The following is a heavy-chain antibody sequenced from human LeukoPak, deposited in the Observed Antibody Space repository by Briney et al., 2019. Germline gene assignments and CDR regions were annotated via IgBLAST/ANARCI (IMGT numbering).Heavy chain of an antibody. CDR1: GFTFSSYA. CDR3: ARGRGSGWYNDY. D-gene: IGHD6-19*01. CDR2: ISGSGGDT. J-gene: IGHJ4*02. Sequence: GGSLRLSCAASGFTFSSYAMSWVRQAPGKGLEWVSAISGSGGDTEYADSVKGRFTISRDNSKSTLFLQMNSLRAEDTAVYYCARGRGSGWYNDYWGQGTLVTVSS. V-gene: IGHV3-23*01.